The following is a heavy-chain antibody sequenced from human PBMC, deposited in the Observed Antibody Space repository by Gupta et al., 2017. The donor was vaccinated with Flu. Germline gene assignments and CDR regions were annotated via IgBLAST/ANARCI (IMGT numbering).Heavy chain of an antibody. Sequence: QLQLQESGPGLVKPSETLSLTCTVSGGSISSSSYYWGWIRQPPGKGLEWIGSIYYSGSTYYNPSLKSRVTISVDTSKNQFSLKLSSVTAADTAVYYCARRYYGDYVWFDPWGQGTLVTVSS. CDR1: GGSISSSSYY. V-gene: IGHV4-39*01. J-gene: IGHJ5*02. D-gene: IGHD4-17*01. CDR3: ARRYYGDYVWFDP. CDR2: IYYSGST.